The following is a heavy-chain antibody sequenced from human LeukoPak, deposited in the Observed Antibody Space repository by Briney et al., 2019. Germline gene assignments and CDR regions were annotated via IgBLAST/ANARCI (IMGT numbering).Heavy chain of an antibody. J-gene: IGHJ4*02. Sequence: GGSLRLSCAASGFTFTSYDMHWVRQAPGKGLEWVALITYDGYYKYYSDSVKGRFTISSDTSKNTMYLQMNSLRAEDTAVYYCARDLSPVVRASPMGYWGQGTLVTVSS. CDR3: ARDLSPVVRASPMGY. V-gene: IGHV3-30*03. CDR1: GFTFTSYD. CDR2: ITYDGYYK. D-gene: IGHD3-10*01.